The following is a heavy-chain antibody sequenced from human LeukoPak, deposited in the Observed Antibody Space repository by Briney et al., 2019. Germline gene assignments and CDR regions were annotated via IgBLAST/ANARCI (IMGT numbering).Heavy chain of an antibody. CDR2: IIPIFGTA. Sequence: SVKVSCKASGGTFSSYAISWVRQAPGQGLEWMGGIIPIFGTANYAQEFQGRVTMTTDTSTSTAYMELRSLRSDDTAVYYCARGGVYCSSGSCPNNWFDPWGQGTLVTVSS. CDR1: GGTFSSYA. J-gene: IGHJ5*02. CDR3: ARGGVYCSSGSCPNNWFDP. D-gene: IGHD2-15*01. V-gene: IGHV1-69*05.